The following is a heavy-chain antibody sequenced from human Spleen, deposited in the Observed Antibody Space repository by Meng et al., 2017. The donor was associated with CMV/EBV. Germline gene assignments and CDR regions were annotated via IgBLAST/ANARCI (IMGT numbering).Heavy chain of an antibody. CDR1: GWSCSGHC. J-gene: IGHJ4*02. V-gene: IGHV4-34*01. CDR2: NNRCGNT. CDR3: ARVAGDY. Sequence: TLPLACAADGWSCSGHCWSRIRHSPVNGLGRIGENNRCGNTSYNPSLKSRVTISVDTTKNQFSLKLSSVTAADTAVYYCARVAGDYWGQGTLVTVSS.